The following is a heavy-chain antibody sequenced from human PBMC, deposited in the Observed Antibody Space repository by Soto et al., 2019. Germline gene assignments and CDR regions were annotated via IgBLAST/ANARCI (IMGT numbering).Heavy chain of an antibody. D-gene: IGHD3-22*01. CDR1: GGTFSRHT. J-gene: IGHJ4*02. V-gene: IGHV1-69*01. Sequence: QVQLVQSGAAVRKPGSSVKVSCKASGGTFSRHTISWVRQAPGQGLEWMGGIIPIFGTANHAQTFQCRLTIAADEGTKTASMELSSLRSEDTAIYYCARGWGDDSSDYFYANWGQGPLLIVSS. CDR2: IIPIFGTA. CDR3: ARGWGDDSSDYFYAN.